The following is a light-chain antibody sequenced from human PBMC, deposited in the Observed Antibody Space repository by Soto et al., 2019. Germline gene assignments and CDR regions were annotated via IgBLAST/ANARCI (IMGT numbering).Light chain of an antibody. CDR1: QSISRN. CDR3: QQYDTRHT. J-gene: IGKJ4*01. CDR2: GAS. Sequence: EIVMTQSPGTLSVSPGDRATLSCRASQSISRNLAWYQQRPGQSPRLLIYGASIRATDTPARFSGSGSGTEFTLPISSLQSEDFAVYFCQQYDTRHTFGGGTKVEIK. V-gene: IGKV3-15*01.